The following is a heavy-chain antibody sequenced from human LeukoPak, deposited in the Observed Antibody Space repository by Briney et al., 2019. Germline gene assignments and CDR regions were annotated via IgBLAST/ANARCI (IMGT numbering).Heavy chain of an antibody. CDR3: ARGGYYDFWSGPQGGAFDY. D-gene: IGHD3-3*01. J-gene: IGHJ4*02. V-gene: IGHV1-2*02. CDR2: INPNSGGT. Sequence: GASVTVSCKASGYTFTGYYMHWVRQAPGQGLEWMGWINPNSGGTNYAQKFQGRVTMTRDTSISTAYMELSRLRSDDTAVYYCARGGYYDFWSGPQGGAFDYWGQGTLVTVSS. CDR1: GYTFTGYY.